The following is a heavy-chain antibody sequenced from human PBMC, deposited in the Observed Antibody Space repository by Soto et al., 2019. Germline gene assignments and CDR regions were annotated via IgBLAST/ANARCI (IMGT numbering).Heavy chain of an antibody. Sequence: ASVKVSCKASGYTFTGYYMHWVRQAPGQGLEWMGWISPNSGGTNYAQKFQGRVTMTRRTSISTAYMELSRLRSDDTAVYYCARPCSGGSCYHDPCGQGTLVTVSS. J-gene: IGHJ5*02. CDR1: GYTFTGYY. D-gene: IGHD2-15*01. CDR2: ISPNSGGT. CDR3: ARPCSGGSCYHDP. V-gene: IGHV1-2*02.